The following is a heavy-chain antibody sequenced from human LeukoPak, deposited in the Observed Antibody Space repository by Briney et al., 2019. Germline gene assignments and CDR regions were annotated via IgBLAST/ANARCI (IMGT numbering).Heavy chain of an antibody. CDR3: ARDLAVAGTRDAFDI. CDR2: IYGSSRT. Sequence: GGSLRLSCAGSGFIVSSNYMSWVRQAAGKGLEWVSVIYGSSRTYYADSVKGRFTISRDNSKNTLYLQMNSLRAEDTAVYYCARDLAVAGTRDAFDIWGQGTMVTVSS. CDR1: GFIVSSNY. D-gene: IGHD6-19*01. J-gene: IGHJ3*02. V-gene: IGHV3-66*01.